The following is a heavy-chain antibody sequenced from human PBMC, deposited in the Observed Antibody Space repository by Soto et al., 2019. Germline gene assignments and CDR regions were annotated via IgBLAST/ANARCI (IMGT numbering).Heavy chain of an antibody. Sequence: GGSLRLSCAASGFTFSSYAMSWVRQAPGKGLEWVSAISGSGGSTYYADSVKGRFTISRDNSKNTLYLQMNSLRAEERAVYNCAKVGPMAGFFYYYYGMDVWGQGTTVTVSS. CDR2: ISGSGGST. J-gene: IGHJ6*02. V-gene: IGHV3-23*01. D-gene: IGHD3-3*01. CDR1: GFTFSSYA. CDR3: AKVGPMAGFFYYYYGMDV.